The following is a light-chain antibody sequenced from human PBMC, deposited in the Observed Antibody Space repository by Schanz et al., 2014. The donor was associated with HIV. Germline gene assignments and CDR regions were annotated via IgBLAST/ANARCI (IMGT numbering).Light chain of an antibody. CDR3: SSYAGSNNYV. V-gene: IGLV2-8*01. J-gene: IGLJ1*01. CDR2: EVN. CDR1: SSDVGAYNY. Sequence: QSALTQPPSASGSPGQSVAISCTGTSSDVGAYNYVSWYQQRPGKAPKLIIYEVNKRPSGVPDRFSGSKSGNTASLTISGLQTEDEADYYCSSYAGSNNYVFGPGTKLTVL.